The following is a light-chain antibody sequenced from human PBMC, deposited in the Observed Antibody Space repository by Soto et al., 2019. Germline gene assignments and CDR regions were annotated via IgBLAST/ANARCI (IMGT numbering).Light chain of an antibody. CDR2: GAS. V-gene: IGKV3-20*01. J-gene: IGKJ3*01. CDR3: QQYGSSPTT. Sequence: EIVLTQSPGTLSLSPGERATLSCRASQSVSSSYLAWYQQKPGQAPRLLIYGASSRATGIPDRFSGSGSGTDFHLTISRLEPEGFAVYYCQQYGSSPTTFGPWTKVVIK. CDR1: QSVSSSY.